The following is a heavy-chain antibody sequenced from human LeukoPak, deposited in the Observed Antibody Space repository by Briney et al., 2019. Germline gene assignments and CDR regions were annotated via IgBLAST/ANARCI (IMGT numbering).Heavy chain of an antibody. Sequence: GSLRLSCAASGFTFSSYSMNWVRQAPGKGLEWVSSISSSSSYIYYADSVKGRFTISRDNAKNSLYLQMNSLRAEDTAVYYCARDAITTIFGVVISPAGIWGQGTLVTVSS. V-gene: IGHV3-21*01. J-gene: IGHJ4*02. CDR2: ISSSSSYI. CDR3: ARDAITTIFGVVISPAGI. CDR1: GFTFSSYS. D-gene: IGHD3-3*01.